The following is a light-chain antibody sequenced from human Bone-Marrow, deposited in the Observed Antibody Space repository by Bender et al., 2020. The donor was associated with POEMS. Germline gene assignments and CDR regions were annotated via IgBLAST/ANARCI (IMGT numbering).Light chain of an antibody. CDR2: EIS. Sequence: QSALTQPASVSASPGQSITISCTGTSSDVGTNLVSWYQQHSGETPKLLIFEISERPSGVSERFSGSRSGRTASLTISGLQAEDEADYYCCSYELSSTWLFGGGTRVTVV. J-gene: IGLJ3*02. CDR3: CSYELSSTWL. CDR1: SSDVGTNL. V-gene: IGLV2-23*02.